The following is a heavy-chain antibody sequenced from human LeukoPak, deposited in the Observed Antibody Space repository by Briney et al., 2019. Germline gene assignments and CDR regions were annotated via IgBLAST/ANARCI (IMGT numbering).Heavy chain of an antibody. CDR2: IYSGGST. D-gene: IGHD3-16*01. CDR1: GFTVSSNY. V-gene: IGHV3-66*01. J-gene: IGHJ4*02. Sequence: GGSLRLSCAASGFTVSSNYMSWVRKAPGKGLEWVSVIYSGGSTYYADSVKGRFTISRDNSKNTLYLQMNSLRAEDTAVYYCARAPWGYADYYFDYWGQGTLVTVSS. CDR3: ARAPWGYADYYFDY.